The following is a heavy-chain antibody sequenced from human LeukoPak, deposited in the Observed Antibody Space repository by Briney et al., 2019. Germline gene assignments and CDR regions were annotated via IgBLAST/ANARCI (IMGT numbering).Heavy chain of an antibody. CDR1: GSTFDDSA. Sequence: RPGGSRRLSCAAPGSTFDDSAMSWVRQAPGKGRGWVSGINLNGGITGYADSVKGRFTISRDNAKNSLYLQMNSLRAEDTALYYCARGGSGWPYYFDYWGQGTLVTVSS. D-gene: IGHD6-19*01. CDR2: INLNGGIT. CDR3: ARGGSGWPYYFDY. V-gene: IGHV3-20*04. J-gene: IGHJ4*02.